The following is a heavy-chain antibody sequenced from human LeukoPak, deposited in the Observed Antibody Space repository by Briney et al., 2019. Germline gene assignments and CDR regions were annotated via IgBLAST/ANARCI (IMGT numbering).Heavy chain of an antibody. CDR2: INTDGSTT. V-gene: IGHV3-74*01. CDR1: GFTFSSYW. CDR3: ARGEMVQVY. D-gene: IGHD5-24*01. Sequence: GGSLRLSCVASGFTFSSYWMHWVRQAPGKGLVWVSRINTDGSTTSYADSAKGRSTISRDNAKNTLYLQMNSLRADDTAVYYCARGEMVQVYWGQGTLVTVSS. J-gene: IGHJ4*02.